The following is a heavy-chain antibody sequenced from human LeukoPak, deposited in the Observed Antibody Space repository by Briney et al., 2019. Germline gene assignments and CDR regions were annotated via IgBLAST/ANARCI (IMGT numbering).Heavy chain of an antibody. CDR3: AKGTIAAAGTTGYFDY. D-gene: IGHD6-13*01. CDR2: ISGSGGST. CDR1: GFTFSSYA. J-gene: IGHJ4*02. V-gene: IGHV3-23*01. Sequence: PGGSLRLSCAASGFTFSSYAMSWVRQAPGKGLEWVSAISGSGGSTYYADSVKGRFTISRDNSKNTLYLQMNSLRADDTAVYYCAKGTIAAAGTTGYFDYWGQGTLVTVSS.